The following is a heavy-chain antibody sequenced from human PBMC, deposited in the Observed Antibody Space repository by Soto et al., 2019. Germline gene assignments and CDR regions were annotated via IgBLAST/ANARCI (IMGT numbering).Heavy chain of an antibody. J-gene: IGHJ4*02. CDR1: GFTVSSFP. Sequence: EMHLLESGGGLVQPGGSLRLSCAASGFTVSSFPMTWVRQAPGKGLEWVSSISSSGVGSFYADSVKGRFTISRDSSKNMLFLQLSSLRAEDTAVYYCARKVAGSIWGQGTLVTVSS. CDR3: ARKVAGSI. D-gene: IGHD6-19*01. V-gene: IGHV3-23*01. CDR2: ISSSGVGS.